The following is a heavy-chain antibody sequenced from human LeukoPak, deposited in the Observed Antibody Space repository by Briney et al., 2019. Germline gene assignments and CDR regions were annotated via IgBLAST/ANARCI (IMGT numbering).Heavy chain of an antibody. Sequence: SETLSLTCKVSGGSISTYYWSWFRQPPGKGLEWIGYIYNSGSATYNPSLKSRVTISVDTSKNQFSLKLTSVSTTDTAVYYCARHGSGWSFDYWGQGVLVTISS. CDR3: ARHGSGWSFDY. J-gene: IGHJ4*02. D-gene: IGHD6-19*01. CDR2: IYNSGSA. CDR1: GGSISTYY. V-gene: IGHV4-59*01.